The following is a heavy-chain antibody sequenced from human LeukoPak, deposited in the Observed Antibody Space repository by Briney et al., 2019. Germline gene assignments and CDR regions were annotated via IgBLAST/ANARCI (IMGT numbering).Heavy chain of an antibody. CDR1: GFTFSSYG. J-gene: IGHJ4*02. D-gene: IGHD6-19*01. CDR3: AKTYSSGAMSLYFDY. V-gene: IGHV3-30*18. Sequence: GGSLRLSCAASGFTFSSYGMHWVRQAPGKGLEWVAVISYDGSNKYYADSVKGRFTISRDNSKNTLYLQMNSLRAEDTAVYYCAKTYSSGAMSLYFDYWGQGTLVTVSS. CDR2: ISYDGSNK.